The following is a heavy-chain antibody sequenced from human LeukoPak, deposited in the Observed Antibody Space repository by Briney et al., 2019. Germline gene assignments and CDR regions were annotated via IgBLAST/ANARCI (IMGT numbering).Heavy chain of an antibody. J-gene: IGHJ6*04. CDR3: AREVGSYGLLWFAHGPMDV. V-gene: IGHV1-2*02. Sequence: GASVKVSCKASGYTFTGYYMHWVRQAPGQGLEWMGWINPNSGGTNYAQKFQGRVTMTRDTSISTAYMELSRLRSDDTAVYYCAREVGSYGLLWFAHGPMDVWGKGTTVTISS. CDR2: INPNSGGT. D-gene: IGHD3-10*01. CDR1: GYTFTGYY.